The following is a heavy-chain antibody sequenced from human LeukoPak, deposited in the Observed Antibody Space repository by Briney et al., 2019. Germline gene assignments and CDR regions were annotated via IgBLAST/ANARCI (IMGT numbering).Heavy chain of an antibody. D-gene: IGHD1-1*01. J-gene: IGHJ4*02. CDR2: ISNSYSST. V-gene: IGHV3-21*01. CDR3: ARDKIEGPTKLDY. Sequence: GGSLRLSCAASGFAFSSYSMNWVRQSPGKALEWVSSISNSYSSTYYADSLRGRFTISRDNAKNSLYLQMNSLRAEDTAVYYCARDKIEGPTKLDYWGQGILVTVSS. CDR1: GFAFSSYS.